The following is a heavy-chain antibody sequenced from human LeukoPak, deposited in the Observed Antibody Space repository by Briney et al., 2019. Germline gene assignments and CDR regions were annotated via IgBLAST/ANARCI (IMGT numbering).Heavy chain of an antibody. V-gene: IGHV1-18*01. CDR3: AKGRNWNYGPDAFDI. J-gene: IGHJ3*02. D-gene: IGHD1-7*01. CDR1: GYTFTSYG. Sequence: ASVKVSCKASGYTFTSYGISWVRQAPGQGLEWMGWISAYNGNTNYAQKLQGRVTMTTDTSTSTAYMELRSLRAEDTAVYYCAKGRNWNYGPDAFDIWGQGTMVTVSS. CDR2: ISAYNGNT.